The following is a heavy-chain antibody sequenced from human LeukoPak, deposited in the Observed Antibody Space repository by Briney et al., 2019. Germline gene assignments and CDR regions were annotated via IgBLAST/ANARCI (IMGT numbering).Heavy chain of an antibody. D-gene: IGHD2-15*01. J-gene: IGHJ4*02. V-gene: IGHV3-21*01. CDR1: GFSFSTFS. Sequence: PGGSLRLSCAASGFSFSTFSMNWVRQAPGKGLEWVSSISTSSSYIYYGDSVKGRFTISRDNAKNSLYLQMNSLRAENTAVYYCARGMVVAATEFNYWGQGTLVTVSS. CDR2: ISTSSSYI. CDR3: ARGMVVAATEFNY.